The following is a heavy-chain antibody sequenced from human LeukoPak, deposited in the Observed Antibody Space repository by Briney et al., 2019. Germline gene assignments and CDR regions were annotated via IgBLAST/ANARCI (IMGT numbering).Heavy chain of an antibody. CDR2: IKQDGSEK. Sequence: GGSLRLSCAASGFTFSSYWMSWVRQAPGKGLEWVANIKQDGSEKYYVDSVKGRFTISRDNAKNSLYLQMNSLRAEDTAVYYCARGPGPTWGIYYFVYFQHWGQGTLVTVSS. CDR1: GFTFSSYW. V-gene: IGHV3-7*03. D-gene: IGHD1-26*01. J-gene: IGHJ1*01. CDR3: ARGPGPTWGIYYFVYFQH.